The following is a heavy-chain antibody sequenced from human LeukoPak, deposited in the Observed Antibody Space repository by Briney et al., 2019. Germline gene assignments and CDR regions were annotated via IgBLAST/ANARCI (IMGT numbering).Heavy chain of an antibody. CDR3: ARQAPSSGTTFDI. CDR1: GASIISSSYY. V-gene: IGHV4-39*01. J-gene: IGHJ3*02. Sequence: PSQTLSLICIVSGASIISSSYYCGWIRQPPGNWLEWIGSIYYSGSTYYHPSLKSRVTISVDTPKNQFSLKLSSVTAADTAVYYCARQAPSSGTTFDIWGQGTLVTVSS. D-gene: IGHD6-19*01. CDR2: IYYSGST.